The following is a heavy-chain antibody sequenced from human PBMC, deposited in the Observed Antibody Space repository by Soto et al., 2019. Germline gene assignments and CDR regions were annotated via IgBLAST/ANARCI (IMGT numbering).Heavy chain of an antibody. CDR1: GDSISGGTYY. J-gene: IGHJ4*02. V-gene: IGHV4-31*03. Sequence: PSETLSLTCTVSGDSISGGTYYWSWIRQHPGKGLEWIGYISYSGSTYYSPSLKSRVTMSVDKSKNQFSLTLSSVTAADTAIYYFARGSSTYFDVMTGYYTADYFDFWGQGAPVT. CDR3: ARGSSTYFDVMTGYYTADYFDF. CDR2: ISYSGST. D-gene: IGHD3-9*01.